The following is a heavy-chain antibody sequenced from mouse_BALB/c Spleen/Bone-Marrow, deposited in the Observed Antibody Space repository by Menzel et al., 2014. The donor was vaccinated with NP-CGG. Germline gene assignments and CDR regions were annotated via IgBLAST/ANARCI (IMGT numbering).Heavy chain of an antibody. CDR3: AVYDYEGFAY. D-gene: IGHD2-4*01. J-gene: IGHJ3*01. CDR2: IDPANGNT. V-gene: IGHV14-3*02. Sequence: EVQGVESGAELVKPGASVKLSCTASGFNIXDTYMHWVKQRPEQGLEWIGRIDPANGNTKYDPKFQGKATITADTSSNTAYLQLSSLTSEDTAVYYCAVYDYEGFAYWGQGTLVTVSA. CDR1: GFNIXDTY.